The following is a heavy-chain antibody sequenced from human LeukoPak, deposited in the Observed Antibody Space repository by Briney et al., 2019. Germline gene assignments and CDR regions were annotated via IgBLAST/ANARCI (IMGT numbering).Heavy chain of an antibody. CDR3: ARAWYSWGYYFDY. V-gene: IGHV1-18*01. CDR2: ISAYNGNT. Sequence: GSSVKVSCKASGGTFSSYAISWVRQAPGQGLEWMGWISAYNGNTNYAQKLQGRVTMTTDTSTSTAYMELRSLRSDDTAVYYCARAWYSWGYYFDYWGQGTLVTVSS. D-gene: IGHD1-26*01. J-gene: IGHJ4*02. CDR1: GGTFSSYA.